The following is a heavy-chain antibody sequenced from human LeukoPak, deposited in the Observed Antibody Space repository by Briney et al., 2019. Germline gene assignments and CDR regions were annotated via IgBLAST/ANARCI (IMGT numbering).Heavy chain of an antibody. Sequence: ASVKVSCKASGYTFTGYYMHWVRQAPGQGLEWMGWINPNSGGTNYAQKFQGRVTMTRDTSISTAYMELSRLRSDDTAVYYCARDGSGIAAAGMSYWGQGTLVTVSS. V-gene: IGHV1-2*02. D-gene: IGHD6-13*01. CDR2: INPNSGGT. CDR3: ARDGSGIAAAGMSY. CDR1: GYTFTGYY. J-gene: IGHJ4*02.